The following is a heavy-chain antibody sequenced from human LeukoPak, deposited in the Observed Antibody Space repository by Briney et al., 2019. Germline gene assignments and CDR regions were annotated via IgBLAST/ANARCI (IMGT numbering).Heavy chain of an antibody. V-gene: IGHV3-23*01. CDR1: GFTFSSYA. CDR3: AKDPGYSSSWYYDY. CDR2: ISGSGGST. D-gene: IGHD6-13*01. J-gene: IGHJ4*02. Sequence: PGGSLRLSCAASGFTFSSYAMSWVRQAPGKGLEWVSAISGSGGSTYYADSVKGRFTISRDNSKNTLYLQMNSLRAEDTAVYYCAKDPGYSSSWYYDYWGQGTLVTVSS.